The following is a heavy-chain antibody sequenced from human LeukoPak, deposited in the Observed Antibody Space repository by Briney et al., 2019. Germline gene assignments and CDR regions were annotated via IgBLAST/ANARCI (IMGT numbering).Heavy chain of an antibody. CDR2: INHSGST. V-gene: IGHV4-34*01. CDR1: GGSFSGYY. Sequence: SETLSLTCAVYGGSFSGYYWSWIRQPPGKGLEWIGEINHSGSTNYNPSLKSRVTISVDTSKNQFSLKLSSVTAADTAVYYCARGRRCGGDCYLYYFDYWGQGTLVTVSS. CDR3: ARGRRCGGDCYLYYFDY. J-gene: IGHJ4*02. D-gene: IGHD2-21*02.